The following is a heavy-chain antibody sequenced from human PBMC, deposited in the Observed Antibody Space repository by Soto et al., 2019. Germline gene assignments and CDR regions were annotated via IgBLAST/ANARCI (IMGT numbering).Heavy chain of an antibody. V-gene: IGHV1-18*01. CDR3: ARDRFCSGGSCYLGSSWFDP. Sequence: ASVKVSCKASGYTFTSYGISWVRQAPGQGLEWMGWTSAYNGNTNYAQKLQGRVTMTTDTSTSTAYMELRSLRSDDTAVYYCARDRFCSGGSCYLGSSWFDPWGQGTLVTVSS. CDR1: GYTFTSYG. J-gene: IGHJ5*02. CDR2: TSAYNGNT. D-gene: IGHD2-15*01.